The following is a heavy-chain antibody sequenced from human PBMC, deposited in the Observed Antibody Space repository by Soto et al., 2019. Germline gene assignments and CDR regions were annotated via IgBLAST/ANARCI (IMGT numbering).Heavy chain of an antibody. Sequence: QVQLVESGGGVVQPGRSLRLSCAASGFTFSSYGMHWVRQAPGKGLEWVAVIWYDGSNKYYADSVKGRFTISRDNSKNPLYLQMNSLRAEDTAVYYWARDFTRPYYGMDVWGKGTTVTVSS. CDR2: IWYDGSNK. CDR3: ARDFTRPYYGMDV. J-gene: IGHJ6*04. V-gene: IGHV3-33*01. CDR1: GFTFSSYG.